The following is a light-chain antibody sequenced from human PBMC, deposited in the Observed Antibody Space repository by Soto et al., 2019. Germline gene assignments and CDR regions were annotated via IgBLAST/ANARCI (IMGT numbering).Light chain of an antibody. V-gene: IGLV2-14*01. CDR3: SSHTSSNTPPV. CDR1: SSDVGGYNY. Sequence: QSALTQPASVSGSPGQSITISCTGTSSDVGGYNYVSWYQQHPGKAPQLMIYDVSHRPSGVSNRFSGSKSGNTASLTISGLQAEDEADYYCSSHTSSNTPPVFGGGTKLTVL. CDR2: DVS. J-gene: IGLJ2*01.